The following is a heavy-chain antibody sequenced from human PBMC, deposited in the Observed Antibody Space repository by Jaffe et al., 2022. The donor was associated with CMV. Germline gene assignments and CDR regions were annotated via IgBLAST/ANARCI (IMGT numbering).Heavy chain of an antibody. CDR3: AKDRTWFGELLWPAFDI. D-gene: IGHD3-10*01. V-gene: IGHV3-9*01. CDR2: ISWNSGSI. J-gene: IGHJ3*02. Sequence: EVQLVESGGGLVQPGRSLRLSCAASGFTFDDYAMHWVRQAPGKGLEWVSGISWNSGSIGYADSVKGRFTISRDNAKNSLYLQMNSLRAEDTALYYCAKDRTWFGELLWPAFDIWGQGTMVTVSS. CDR1: GFTFDDYA.